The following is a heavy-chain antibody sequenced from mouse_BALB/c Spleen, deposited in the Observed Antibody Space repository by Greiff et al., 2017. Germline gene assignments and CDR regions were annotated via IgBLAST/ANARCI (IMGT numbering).Heavy chain of an antibody. Sequence: EVQLVESGGGLVKPGGSLKLSCAASGFTFSDYYMYWVRQTPEKRLEWVATISDGGSYTYYPDSVKGRFTISRDNAKNNLYLQMSSLKSEDTAMYYCARERGYYYGSSYYYAMDYWGQGTSVTVSS. J-gene: IGHJ4*01. D-gene: IGHD1-1*01. V-gene: IGHV5-4*02. CDR3: ARERGYYYGSSYYYAMDY. CDR2: ISDGGSYT. CDR1: GFTFSDYY.